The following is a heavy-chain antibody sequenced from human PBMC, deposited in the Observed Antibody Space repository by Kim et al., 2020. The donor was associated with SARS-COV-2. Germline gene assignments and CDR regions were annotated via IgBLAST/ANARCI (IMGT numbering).Heavy chain of an antibody. Sequence: SETLSLTCAVYGGSFSGYYWSWIRQPPGKGLEWIGEINHSGSTNYNPSLKSRVTISVDTSTNQFSLKPSSVTAADTAVYYCARARGGSCPDYWGQGTLVTVSS. CDR2: INHSGST. CDR3: ARARGGSCPDY. J-gene: IGHJ4*02. V-gene: IGHV4-34*01. CDR1: GGSFSGYY. D-gene: IGHD2-15*01.